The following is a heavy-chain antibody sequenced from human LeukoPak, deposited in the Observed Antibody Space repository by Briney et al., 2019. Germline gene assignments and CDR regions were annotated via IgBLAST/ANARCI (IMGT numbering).Heavy chain of an antibody. V-gene: IGHV4-61*02. CDR2: IYISGST. CDR1: GGSISSGSYY. J-gene: IGHJ6*03. D-gene: IGHD6-6*01. Sequence: SETLSLTCTVSGGSISSGSYYWSWIRQPAGKGLEWIGRIYISGSTNYSPSLKSRVTISVDTSKNQFSLKLSSVTAADTAVYYCARAPGYRSSEGRIYYYYYMDVWGKGTTVTVSS. CDR3: ARAPGYRSSEGRIYYYYYMDV.